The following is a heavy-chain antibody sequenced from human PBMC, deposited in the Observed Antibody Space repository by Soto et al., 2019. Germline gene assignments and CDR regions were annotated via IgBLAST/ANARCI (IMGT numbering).Heavy chain of an antibody. J-gene: IGHJ5*02. CDR3: ARSSRYCSGGDCHA. CDR2: ISYDGSNT. D-gene: IGHD2-15*01. CDR1: GVSFNSYD. Sequence: QAHLVESGGGVVQPGTSLRLSCAASGVSFNSYDMHWVRQAPGKGPEWVAIISYDGSNTYYSDSVRGRFTISRDNSKDTLYLQMHCLRSEDTAIYYCARSSRYCSGGDCHAWGQGTQVTVSS. V-gene: IGHV3-30*03.